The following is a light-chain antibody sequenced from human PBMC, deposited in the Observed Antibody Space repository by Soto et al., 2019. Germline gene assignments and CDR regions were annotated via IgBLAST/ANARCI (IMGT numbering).Light chain of an antibody. CDR3: QSYDSSLGV. J-gene: IGLJ1*01. V-gene: IGLV1-40*01. Sequence: QSVLTQPPSVSWAPGQRVTISCTGISSNIGAGYDVHWYQQLPGTAPKLLIYGNSNRPSGVPDRFSGSKSGTSASLAITGLQAEDEADYYCQSYDSSLGVFGTGTKVTVL. CDR2: GNS. CDR1: SSNIGAGYD.